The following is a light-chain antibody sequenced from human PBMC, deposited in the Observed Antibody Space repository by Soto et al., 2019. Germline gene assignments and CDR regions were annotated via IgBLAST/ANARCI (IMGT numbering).Light chain of an antibody. CDR1: QIINSR. J-gene: IGKJ2*01. V-gene: IGKV1-5*01. CDR3: QQYDTYSYT. Sequence: DIQMTQSPSTLSASVGDRVTITCRASQIINSRLAWYQQKPGQAPKLLIYDASSLESGVPARFSGSGSGTEFTLTISSLQPDDFATYYCQQYDTYSYTFGQGTKLEIK. CDR2: DAS.